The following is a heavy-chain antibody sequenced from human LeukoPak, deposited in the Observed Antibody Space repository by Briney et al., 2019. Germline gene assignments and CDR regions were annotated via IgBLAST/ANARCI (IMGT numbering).Heavy chain of an antibody. D-gene: IGHD1-14*01. CDR2: IIPIFGTA. CDR1: GGTFSSYA. J-gene: IGHJ2*01. CDR3: ARLTGSRLFRPYWYFDL. V-gene: IGHV1-69*13. Sequence: ASVKVSCKASGGTFSSYAISWVRQAPGQGLEWMGGIIPIFGTANYAQKSQGRVTITADESTSTAYMELSSLRSEDTAVYYCARLTGSRLFRPYWYFDLWGRGTLVTVSS.